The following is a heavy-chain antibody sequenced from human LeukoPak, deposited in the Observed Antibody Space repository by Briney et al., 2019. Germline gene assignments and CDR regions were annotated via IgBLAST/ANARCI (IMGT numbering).Heavy chain of an antibody. CDR1: GYTLTELS. J-gene: IGHJ3*02. CDR3: ATEFDILTGVDAFDI. V-gene: IGHV1-24*01. Sequence: ASVKVSCKVSGYTLTELSMHWVRQAPGKGLEWMGGFDPEDGETIYAQKFQGRGTMTEDTSTDTAYMELSSLRCEDTAVYYCATEFDILTGVDAFDIWGQGTMVTVSS. CDR2: FDPEDGET. D-gene: IGHD3-9*01.